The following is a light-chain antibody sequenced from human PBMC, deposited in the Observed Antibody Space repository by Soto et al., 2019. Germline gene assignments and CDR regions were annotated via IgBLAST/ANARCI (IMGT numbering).Light chain of an antibody. CDR3: SSYTITSSPV. CDR2: EVT. J-gene: IGLJ1*01. V-gene: IGLV2-14*01. Sequence: QSALTQPASVSGSPGQSITISCTGTSSDVGGYDFVSWYRQYPGQAPKILIYEVTHRPSGVPDRFSGSKSGNTAALTISGVQADDEDDYYCSSYTITSSPVFGPGTKLTVL. CDR1: SSDVGGYDF.